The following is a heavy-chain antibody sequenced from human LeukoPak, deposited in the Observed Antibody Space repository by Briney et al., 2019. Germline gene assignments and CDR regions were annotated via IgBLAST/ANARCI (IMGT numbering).Heavy chain of an antibody. J-gene: IGHJ5*02. CDR1: GYTFTSYD. V-gene: IGHV1-8*01. CDR2: MNSNSGNT. Sequence: ASVKVSCKASGYTFTSYDINWVRQATGQGLEWMGWMNSNSGNTGYAQKFQGRVTMTRNTSISTACMELSSLRSEDTAVYYCARARGDWFDPWGQGTLVTVSS. CDR3: ARARGDWFDP. D-gene: IGHD3-10*01.